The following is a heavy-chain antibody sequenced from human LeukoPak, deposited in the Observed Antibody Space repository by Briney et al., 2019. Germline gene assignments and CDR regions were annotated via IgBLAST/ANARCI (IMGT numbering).Heavy chain of an antibody. Sequence: GGSLRLSCAASGFTVSSNYMSWVRQAPGKGPEWVSVIYSDGSTYYADSVKGRFTISRDTSKNTLYLQMNSLRTEDTAVYYCARDLAAGGTYPHYWGLGTLVSVSS. CDR3: ARDLAAGGTYPHY. V-gene: IGHV3-53*01. D-gene: IGHD6-13*01. CDR1: GFTVSSNY. J-gene: IGHJ4*02. CDR2: IYSDGST.